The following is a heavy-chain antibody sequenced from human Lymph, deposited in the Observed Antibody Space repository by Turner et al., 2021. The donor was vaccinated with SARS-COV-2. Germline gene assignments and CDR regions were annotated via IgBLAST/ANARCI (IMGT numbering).Heavy chain of an antibody. J-gene: IGHJ4*02. CDR2: ISSISSYI. CDR3: ARDIPTTADYFDY. CDR1: GFTFSTYS. D-gene: IGHD4-17*01. V-gene: IGHV3-21*01. Sequence: EVQLVEYGGGLVRPGGSLRPSCAASGFTFSTYSMNWVRQAPGKGLEWISSISSISSYIYYADSLKGRFTISRDDAKNSLYLQMNSLRAEDTAVYFCARDIPTTADYFDYWGQGTLVTVSS.